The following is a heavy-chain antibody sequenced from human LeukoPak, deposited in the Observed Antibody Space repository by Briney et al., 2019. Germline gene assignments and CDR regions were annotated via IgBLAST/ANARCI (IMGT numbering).Heavy chain of an antibody. CDR2: INPNSGGT. D-gene: IGHD6-6*01. V-gene: IGHV1-2*02. Sequence: ASVKVSCKASGYTFTGYYMHWVRQAPGQGLEWMGWINPNSGGTNYAQKFQGRVTITADESTSTAYMELSSLRSEDTAVYYCARDEYSSSSEDYYYYYMDVWGKGTTVTVSS. CDR1: GYTFTGYY. J-gene: IGHJ6*03. CDR3: ARDEYSSSSEDYYYYYMDV.